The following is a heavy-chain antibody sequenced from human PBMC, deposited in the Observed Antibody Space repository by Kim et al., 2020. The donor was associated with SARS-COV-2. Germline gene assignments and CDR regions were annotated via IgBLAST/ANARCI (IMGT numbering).Heavy chain of an antibody. Sequence: SIQRRVTISVDTSKNQFSLKLSSVTAADTAVYYCARRRVGSGRRYYGMDVWGQGTTVTVSS. V-gene: IGHV4-34*01. CDR3: ARRRVGSGRRYYGMDV. J-gene: IGHJ6*02. D-gene: IGHD3-10*01.